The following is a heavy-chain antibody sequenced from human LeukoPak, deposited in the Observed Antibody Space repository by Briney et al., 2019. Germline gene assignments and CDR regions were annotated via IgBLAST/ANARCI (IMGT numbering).Heavy chain of an antibody. J-gene: IGHJ4*02. Sequence: GGSLRLSCAASGFTFSSYSMNWVRQAPGKGLEWVSYISSSSSTIYYADPVKGRFTISRDNAKNSLYLQMNSLRAEDTAVYYCARDGPSYYFDYWGQGTLVTVSS. CDR1: GFTFSSYS. CDR3: ARDGPSYYFDY. CDR2: ISSSSSTI. V-gene: IGHV3-48*01.